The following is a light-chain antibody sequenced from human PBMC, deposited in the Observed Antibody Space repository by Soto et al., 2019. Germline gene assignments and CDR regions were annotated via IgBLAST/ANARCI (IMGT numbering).Light chain of an antibody. V-gene: IGLV2-11*01. Sequence: QSALTQPRSVSGSPGQPVTISCTGTSSDVGIYNYVSWYQHHPGKAPKLIIYDVIKRPSGVPDRFSGSKSGITASLTISGLQADDEADYYCCSYAANSTLVFGGGTKLTVL. CDR2: DVI. CDR1: SSDVGIYNY. CDR3: CSYAANSTLV. J-gene: IGLJ3*02.